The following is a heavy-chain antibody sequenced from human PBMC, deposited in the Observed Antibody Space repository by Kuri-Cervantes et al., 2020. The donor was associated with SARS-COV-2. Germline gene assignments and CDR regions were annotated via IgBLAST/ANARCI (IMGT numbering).Heavy chain of an antibody. V-gene: IGHV4-61*01. CDR3: ARWPSRSGSIDY. CDR1: GGSVSSGSYY. Sequence: SETLSLTCTVSGGSVSSGSYYWSWIRQPPGKGLEWIGYIYYSGSTNYNPSLKSRVTISVDTSKNQFSLKLSSVTAADTAVYYCARWPSRSGSIDYWGQGTLVTVSS. CDR2: IYYSGST. J-gene: IGHJ4*02. D-gene: IGHD3-3*01.